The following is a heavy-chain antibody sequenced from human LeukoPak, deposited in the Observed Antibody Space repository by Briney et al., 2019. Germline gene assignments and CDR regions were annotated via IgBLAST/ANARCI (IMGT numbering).Heavy chain of an antibody. D-gene: IGHD3-16*01. V-gene: IGHV1-46*01. CDR3: AIDDYVWGSSELGYYYYGMDV. CDR1: GYTFTSYY. J-gene: IGHJ6*02. CDR2: INPSGGST. Sequence: ASVKVSCKASGYTFTSYYMHWVRQAPGQGLEWMGIINPSGGSTSYAQKFQGRVTMTRDTSTSTVYMELSSLRSEDTAVYYCAIDDYVWGSSELGYYYYGMDVWGQGTTVTVSS.